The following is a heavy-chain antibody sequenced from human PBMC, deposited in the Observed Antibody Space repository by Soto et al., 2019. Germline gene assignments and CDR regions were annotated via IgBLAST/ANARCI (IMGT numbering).Heavy chain of an antibody. V-gene: IGHV5-10-1*01. CDR1: GYTFTDFW. D-gene: IGHD5-12*01. CDR2: IDPPDSYT. CDR3: ARRGYHVSLGYYYAMDL. Sequence: PGESLKISCKGVGYTFTDFWISWVRQKPGKGLEWVGKIDPPDSYTNYSPSFQGHVTISVDRSTNTAYLQWSSLKASDTAMYYCARRGYHVSLGYYYAMDLWGQGTPVTVSS. J-gene: IGHJ6*02.